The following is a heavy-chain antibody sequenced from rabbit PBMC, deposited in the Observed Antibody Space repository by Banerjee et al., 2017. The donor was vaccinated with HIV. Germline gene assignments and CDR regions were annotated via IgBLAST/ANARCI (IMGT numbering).Heavy chain of an antibody. CDR2: IYSGSSGTT. J-gene: IGHJ4*01. V-gene: IGHV1S40*01. CDR3: ARNLGGFGL. CDR1: GFDFSSNG. Sequence: QSLEESGGGLVQPEGSLTLTCTASGFDFSSNGMCWVRQAPGKGLEWIGYIYSGSSGTTYYASWTKGRFTISKTSSTTVTLQMTSLTGADTATYFCARNLGGFGLWGPGTLVTVS. D-gene: IGHD1-1*01.